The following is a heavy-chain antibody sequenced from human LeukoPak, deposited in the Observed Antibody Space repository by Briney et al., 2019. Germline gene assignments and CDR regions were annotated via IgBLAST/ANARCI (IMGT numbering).Heavy chain of an antibody. Sequence: ASVKVSYKASGYAFTSYYMHWVRQAPGQGLEWMGIINPSGGSTSYAQKFQGRVTMTRDTSTSTVYMELSSLRSEDTAVYYCARGDLSVPCDHWGQGTLVTVSS. CDR2: INPSGGST. J-gene: IGHJ4*02. V-gene: IGHV1-46*01. CDR3: ARGDLSVPCDH. CDR1: GYAFTSYY. D-gene: IGHD5/OR15-5a*01.